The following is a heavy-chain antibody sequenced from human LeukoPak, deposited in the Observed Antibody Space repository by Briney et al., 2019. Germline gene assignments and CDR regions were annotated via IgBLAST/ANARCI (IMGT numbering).Heavy chain of an antibody. CDR2: IYHSGST. D-gene: IGHD5-18*01. J-gene: IGHJ4*02. V-gene: IGHV4-38-2*02. CDR3: ARRRYSYGWI. Sequence: SETLSLTCTVSGYSISSGYYWGWIRQPPGKGLEWIGSIYHSGSTYYNPSLKSRVTISVDTSKNQFSLKLSSVTAADTAVYYCARRRYSYGWIWGQGTLVTVSS. CDR1: GYSISSGYY.